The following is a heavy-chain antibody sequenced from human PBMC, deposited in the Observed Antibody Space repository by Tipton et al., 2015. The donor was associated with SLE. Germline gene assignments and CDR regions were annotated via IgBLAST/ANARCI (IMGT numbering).Heavy chain of an antibody. V-gene: IGHV1-69*01. CDR1: GGTLSSYP. CDR2: IIPSFGAA. CDR3: ARERQLGL. J-gene: IGHJ5*02. Sequence: QLVQSGPEVKKPGSSVKVSCKASGGTLSSYPISWVRQAPGQGLEWMGGIIPSFGAANYAQKFQGRVTITADESTSTAHMELSSLKSDDTAVFYCARERQLGLWGQGTLVTVSS. D-gene: IGHD6-13*01.